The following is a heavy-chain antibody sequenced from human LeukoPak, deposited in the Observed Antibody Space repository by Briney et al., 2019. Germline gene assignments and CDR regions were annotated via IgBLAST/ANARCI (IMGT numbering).Heavy chain of an antibody. Sequence: SETLSLTCTVSSYSISSGYYWGWLRQPPGKGLEWIGSIYHSGSTYYNPSLKSRVTISVDTSKNQFSLNLNSVTAADTAVYYCARVPHGETIFGVVLYWFDPWGQGTLVTVFS. CDR1: SYSISSGYY. J-gene: IGHJ5*02. CDR2: IYHSGST. D-gene: IGHD3-3*01. V-gene: IGHV4-38-2*02. CDR3: ARVPHGETIFGVVLYWFDP.